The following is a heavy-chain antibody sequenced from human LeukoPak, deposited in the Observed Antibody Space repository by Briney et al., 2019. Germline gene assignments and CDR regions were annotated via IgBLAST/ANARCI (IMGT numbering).Heavy chain of an antibody. CDR1: GGSFSGYY. J-gene: IGHJ6*03. V-gene: IGHV4-34*01. D-gene: IGHD2-2*01. CDR3: ARDCSSTSSTIKTSYYYYYYMDV. Sequence: SETLSLTCAVYGGSFSGYYWSWIRQPPGKGLEWIGEINHSGSTNYNPSLKSRVTISVDTSKNQFSLKLSSVTAADTAVYYCARDCSSTSSTIKTSYYYYYYMDVWGKGTTVTVSS. CDR2: INHSGST.